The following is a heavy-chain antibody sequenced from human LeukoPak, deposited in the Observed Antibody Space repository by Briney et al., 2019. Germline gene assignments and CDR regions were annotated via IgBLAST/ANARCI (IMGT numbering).Heavy chain of an antibody. D-gene: IGHD2-15*01. V-gene: IGHV3-21*01. CDR2: ISSSSSYI. J-gene: IGHJ5*02. CDR1: GFTFSSYS. CDR3: ARDLEYCSGGSCYDWFDP. Sequence: GGSLRLSCAASGFTFSSYSMNWVRQAPGKGLEWVSSISSSSSYIYYADSVKGRFTISRDNAKNSLYLQMNGLRAEDTAVYYCARDLEYCSGGSCYDWFDPWGQGTLVTVSS.